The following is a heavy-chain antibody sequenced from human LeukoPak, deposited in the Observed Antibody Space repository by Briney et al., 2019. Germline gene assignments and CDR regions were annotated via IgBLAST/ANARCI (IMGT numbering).Heavy chain of an antibody. Sequence: SVKVSCKASGYTFTSYGISWVRQAPGQGLEWMGWISAYNGNTNYAQKLQGRVTMTTDTSTSTAYMELRSLRSDDTAVYYCARESTSWTANWFDPWGQGTLVTVSS. J-gene: IGHJ5*02. D-gene: IGHD6-13*01. CDR2: ISAYNGNT. CDR3: ARESTSWTANWFDP. V-gene: IGHV1-18*01. CDR1: GYTFTSYG.